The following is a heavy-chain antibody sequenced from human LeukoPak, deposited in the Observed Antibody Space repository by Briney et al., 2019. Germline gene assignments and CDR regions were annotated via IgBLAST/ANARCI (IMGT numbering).Heavy chain of an antibody. CDR3: ARGYSYGLDA. V-gene: IGHV3-74*01. Sequence: GGSLRLSCAASGFTFSGYTMRWVRQAPGKGLVWISRIYIDGTATNYADSVKGRFTISRDNAKNTLYVQMNSLRVEDTAVYYCARGYSYGLDAWGRGTTVTVSS. CDR2: IYIDGTAT. CDR1: GFTFSGYT. J-gene: IGHJ6*02.